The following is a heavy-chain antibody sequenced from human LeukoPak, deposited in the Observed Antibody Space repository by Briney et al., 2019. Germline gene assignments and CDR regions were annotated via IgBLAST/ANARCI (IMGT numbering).Heavy chain of an antibody. V-gene: IGHV1-2*02. D-gene: IGHD3-16*02. CDR3: ARDKLGLGELSLYDE. CDR1: GYTLTGHS. Sequence: ASVTVSCKASGYTLTGHSMHWVRQAPGQGLEWMGWMNPNSGGTKYTRKFQGRVTMTRDTSISTAYMELSRLTSDDTAMYYCARDKLGLGELSLYDEWGQGTQVTVSS. J-gene: IGHJ4*02. CDR2: MNPNSGGT.